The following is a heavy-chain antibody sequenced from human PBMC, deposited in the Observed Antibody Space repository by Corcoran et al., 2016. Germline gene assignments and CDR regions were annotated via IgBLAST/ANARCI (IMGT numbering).Heavy chain of an antibody. CDR1: GFTVSSNY. V-gene: IGHV3-53*01. CDR2: IYSGGST. D-gene: IGHD6-13*01. J-gene: IGHJ4*02. CDR3: AREEGAAGLRGIDY. Sequence: EVQLVESGGGLIQPGGSLRLSCAASGFTVSSNYMSWVRQAPGKGLEWVSVIYSGGSTYYADSVKGRFTSSRDNSKNTLYLQMNSLRAEDTAVYYCAREEGAAGLRGIDYWGQGTLVTVSS.